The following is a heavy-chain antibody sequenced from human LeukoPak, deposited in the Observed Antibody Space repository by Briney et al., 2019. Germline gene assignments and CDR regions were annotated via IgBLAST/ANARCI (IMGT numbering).Heavy chain of an antibody. Sequence: GGSLRLSCAASGFTVSSNYMSWVRQAPGKGLEWVSIIYSGGSTFYADSVKGRFTISRDDSKNTVYLQMNSLRVEDTAMYYCARDDSSGPYDYWGQGTLVTVSS. V-gene: IGHV3-53*01. CDR1: GFTVSSNY. J-gene: IGHJ4*02. D-gene: IGHD3-10*01. CDR2: IYSGGST. CDR3: ARDDSSGPYDY.